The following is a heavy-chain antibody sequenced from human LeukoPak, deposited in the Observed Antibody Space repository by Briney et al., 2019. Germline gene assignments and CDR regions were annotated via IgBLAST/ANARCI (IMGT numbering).Heavy chain of an antibody. CDR2: IYPDDSDT. CDR1: GYSFTNYW. J-gene: IGHJ4*02. V-gene: IGHV5-51*01. D-gene: IGHD5-24*01. Sequence: GESLEISCKGSGYSFTNYWIGWVRQLPGKGLEWMGIIYPDDSDTRYSPSFQGQVTISADKSISTAYLQWSSLKASDSAMYYCARLRDGYIDNWGQGTLVTASS. CDR3: ARLRDGYIDN.